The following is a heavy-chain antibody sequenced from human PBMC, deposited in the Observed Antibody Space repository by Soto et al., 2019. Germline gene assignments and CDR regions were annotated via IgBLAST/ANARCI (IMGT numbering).Heavy chain of an antibody. CDR2: ISAYNGNT. D-gene: IGHD3-10*01. CDR1: CYTFTSYG. Sequence: GXSVEVSFRDSCYTFTSYGISWVRQAPGQGLEWMGWISAYNGNTNYAQKLQGRVTMTTDTSTSTAYMELTRLRYDDTAVYYCASTTTMVRGVIGFYGMDVWGQGTKVTVSS. V-gene: IGHV1-18*04. CDR3: ASTTTMVRGVIGFYGMDV. J-gene: IGHJ6*02.